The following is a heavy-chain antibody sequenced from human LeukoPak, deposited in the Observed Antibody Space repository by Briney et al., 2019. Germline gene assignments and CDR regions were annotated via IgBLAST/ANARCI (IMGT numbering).Heavy chain of an antibody. V-gene: IGHV4-59*01. CDR1: GGSTSDNY. CDR3: ARGGGYSYGPNGNFNL. J-gene: IGHJ2*01. Sequence: SETLSLTCNASGGSTSDNYWSWIRQPPGKGLEWIGYIDDSGSTKYNPSLKSRLTISVDTTKNQFSLKVNSVTAADTAVYYCARGGGYSYGPNGNFNLWGRGTLVTVSS. CDR2: IDDSGST. D-gene: IGHD5-18*01.